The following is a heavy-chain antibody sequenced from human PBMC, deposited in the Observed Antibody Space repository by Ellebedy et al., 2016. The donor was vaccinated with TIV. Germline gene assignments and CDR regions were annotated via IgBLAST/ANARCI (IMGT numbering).Heavy chain of an antibody. CDR3: AREGSPLAAAGLS. CDR1: EFTFSSYW. J-gene: IGHJ5*02. D-gene: IGHD6-13*01. V-gene: IGHV3-74*01. Sequence: GESLKISCAASEFTFSSYWMHWVRQAPGKGLVWVSRINSDGSSTSYADSVKGRFTISRDNAKNTLYLQMNSLRAEDTAVYYCAREGSPLAAAGLSWGQGALVTVSS. CDR2: INSDGSST.